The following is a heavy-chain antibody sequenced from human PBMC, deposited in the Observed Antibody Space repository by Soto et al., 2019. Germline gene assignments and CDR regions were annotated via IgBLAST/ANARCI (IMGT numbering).Heavy chain of an antibody. J-gene: IGHJ5*02. CDR3: ARVAADIASWLDP. D-gene: IGHD5-12*01. V-gene: IGHV4-59*01. CDR2: IYYSGVT. CDR1: GDSISTYN. Sequence: QGQLQESGPGLVKPSETLSLTCTVSGDSISTYNWCWIRQPPGKGLEWIGCIYYSGVTNYNPSPKSRVTISVDTPKNQLSLKLNSVTAADTAVYYCARVAADIASWLDPWGQGTLVTVSS.